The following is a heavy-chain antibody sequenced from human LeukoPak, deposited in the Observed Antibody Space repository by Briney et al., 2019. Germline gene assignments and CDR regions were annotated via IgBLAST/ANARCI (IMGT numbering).Heavy chain of an antibody. V-gene: IGHV4-38-2*01. J-gene: IGHJ4*01. CDR3: ATEGTNYYDTSGYYYY. CDR1: GYSISSGYY. CDR2: IYHSGST. D-gene: IGHD3-22*01. Sequence: SETLSLTCAVSGYSISSGYYWGWIRQPPGKGLEWIGSIYHSGSTYYNPSLKSRVTISVDTSKNQSSLKLSSVTAADTPVYYCATEGTNYYDTSGYYYYWGQGTLVTVSS.